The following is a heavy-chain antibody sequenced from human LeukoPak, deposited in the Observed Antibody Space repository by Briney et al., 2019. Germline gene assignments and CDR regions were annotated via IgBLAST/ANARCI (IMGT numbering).Heavy chain of an antibody. J-gene: IGHJ4*02. V-gene: IGHV1-2*02. CDR3: ARVTQEWLVLPDY. CDR1: GGTFSSYA. Sequence: ASVKVSCKASGGTFSSYAISWVRQAPGQGLEWMGWINPNSGGTNYAQKFQGRVTMTRDTSISTAYMELSRLRSDDTAVYYCARVTQEWLVLPDYWGQGTLVTVSS. D-gene: IGHD6-19*01. CDR2: INPNSGGT.